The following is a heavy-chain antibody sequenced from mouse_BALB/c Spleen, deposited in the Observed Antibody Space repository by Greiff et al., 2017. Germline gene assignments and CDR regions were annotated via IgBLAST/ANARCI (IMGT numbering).Heavy chain of an antibody. D-gene: IGHD2-4*01. Sequence: VQLQQSGAELMKPGASVKISCKATGYTFSSYWIEWVKQRPGHGLEWIGEILPGSGSTNYNEKFKGKATFTADTSSNTAYMQLSSLTSEDSAVYYCARSQLRRPMDYWGQGTSVTVSS. CDR2: ILPGSGST. CDR3: ARSQLRRPMDY. CDR1: GYTFSSYW. J-gene: IGHJ4*01. V-gene: IGHV1-9*01.